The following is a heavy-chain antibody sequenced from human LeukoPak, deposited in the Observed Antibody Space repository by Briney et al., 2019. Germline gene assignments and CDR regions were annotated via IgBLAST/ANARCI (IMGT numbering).Heavy chain of an antibody. CDR1: GFTFSSYW. J-gene: IGHJ6*03. Sequence: RPGGSLRLSCAASGFTFSSYWMHWVRQAPGKGLVWVSRINSDGSSTSYADSVKGRFTISRDNAKNTLYLQMNSLRAEDTAVYYCARAGEQQLVRYYYYYYMDVWGKGTTVTVSS. V-gene: IGHV3-74*01. CDR3: ARAGEQQLVRYYYYYYMDV. CDR2: INSDGSST. D-gene: IGHD6-13*01.